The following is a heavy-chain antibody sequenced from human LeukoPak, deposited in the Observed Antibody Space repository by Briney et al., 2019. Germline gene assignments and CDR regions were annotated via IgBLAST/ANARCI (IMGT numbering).Heavy chain of an antibody. D-gene: IGHD3-10*01. CDR3: AKERLLWFGEFLNWFDP. CDR1: GFTISTYA. Sequence: GGSLRLSCAASGFTISTYAMTWVRQAPGKGLEWVSAISGSGGSTYYADSVKGRFTISRDNSKNTLYLQMNSLRAEDTAVYYCAKERLLWFGEFLNWFDPWGQGTLVTVSS. V-gene: IGHV3-23*01. CDR2: ISGSGGST. J-gene: IGHJ5*02.